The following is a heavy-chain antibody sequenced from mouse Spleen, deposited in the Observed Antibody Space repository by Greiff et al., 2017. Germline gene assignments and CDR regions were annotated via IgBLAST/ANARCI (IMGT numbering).Heavy chain of an antibody. V-gene: IGHV1-19*01. D-gene: IGHD2-13*01. Sequence: VQLQQSGPVLVKPGASVKMSCKASGYTFTDYYMNWVKQSHGKSLEWIGVINPYNGGTSYNQKFKGKATLTVDKSSSTAYMELNSLTSEDSAVYYCASYGDYNYAMDYWGQGTSVTVSS. CDR2: INPYNGGT. CDR1: GYTFTDYY. CDR3: ASYGDYNYAMDY. J-gene: IGHJ4*01.